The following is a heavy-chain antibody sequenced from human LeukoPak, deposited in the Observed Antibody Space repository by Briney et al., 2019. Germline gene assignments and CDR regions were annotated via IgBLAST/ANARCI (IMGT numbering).Heavy chain of an antibody. CDR1: GGSISSYY. Sequence: SETLSLTCNVSGGSISSYYWSWIRQPAGKGLEWIGRIYTSGSTNYNPSLKSRVTMSVDTSKNQFSLKLSSVTAADTAVYYCARDRYCSSTSCYSAFDYWGQGTLVTVSS. J-gene: IGHJ4*02. D-gene: IGHD2-2*01. CDR2: IYTSGST. CDR3: ARDRYCSSTSCYSAFDY. V-gene: IGHV4-4*07.